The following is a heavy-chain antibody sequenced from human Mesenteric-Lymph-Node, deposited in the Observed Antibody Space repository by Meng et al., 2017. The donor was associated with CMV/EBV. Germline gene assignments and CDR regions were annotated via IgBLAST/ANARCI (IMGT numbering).Heavy chain of an antibody. CDR2: ISYDGSNK. CDR3: ARVPLYSYSLGLH. V-gene: IGHV3-30-3*01. J-gene: IGHJ4*02. D-gene: IGHD2/OR15-2a*01. CDR1: GFTFRHYA. Sequence: GESLKISCAGSGFTFRHYAMHWVRQAPGKGLEWVAVISYDGSNKYYADSVKGRFTISRDNSKNTLDLQMNSLRAEDTAVYYCARVPLYSYSLGLHWGQGTLVTVSS.